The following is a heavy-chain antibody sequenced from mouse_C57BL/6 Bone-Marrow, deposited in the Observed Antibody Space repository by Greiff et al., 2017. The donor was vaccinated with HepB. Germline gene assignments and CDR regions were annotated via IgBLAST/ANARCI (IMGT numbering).Heavy chain of an antibody. CDR1: GYAFTNYL. V-gene: IGHV1-54*01. CDR2: INPGSGGT. CDR3: ARGTTVVGGYFDV. D-gene: IGHD1-1*01. Sequence: VQLQQSGAELVRPGPSVKVSCKASGYAFTNYLIEWVKQRPGQGLEWIGVINPGSGGTNYNEKFKGKATLTADKSSSTAYMQLSSLTSEDSAVYFCARGTTVVGGYFDVWGTGTTVTVSS. J-gene: IGHJ1*03.